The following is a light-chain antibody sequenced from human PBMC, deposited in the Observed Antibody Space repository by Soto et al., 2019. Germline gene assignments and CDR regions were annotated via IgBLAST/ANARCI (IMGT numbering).Light chain of an antibody. Sequence: DIVMTQTPATLSVSPGDRATLSCRASQSVSSNLAWYQQKPGQAPKLLIHAASTWATGIPARFSGSGSGTYFTLTISSLQSEDFGIYYCQQYNTCPRTFGQGTKLEIK. CDR3: QQYNTCPRT. CDR1: QSVSSN. V-gene: IGKV3-15*01. CDR2: AAS. J-gene: IGKJ2*01.